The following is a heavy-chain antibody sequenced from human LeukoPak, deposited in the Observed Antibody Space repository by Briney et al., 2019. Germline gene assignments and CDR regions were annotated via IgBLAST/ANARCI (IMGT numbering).Heavy chain of an antibody. V-gene: IGHV1-2*02. J-gene: IGHJ4*01. CDR1: GHTFTGYY. D-gene: IGHD2-2*01. CDR2: INPNSGDS. CDR3: ARDRVYCSGTSCYVTSVDN. Sequence: GASVRVSCEASGHTFTGYYIHWVRQAPGQGLEWMGWINPNSGDSNHTQKFQGRVTMTRDTSISTAYMELSNLRSNDTDVYYCARDRVYCSGTSCYVTSVDNWGHGTLVTASS.